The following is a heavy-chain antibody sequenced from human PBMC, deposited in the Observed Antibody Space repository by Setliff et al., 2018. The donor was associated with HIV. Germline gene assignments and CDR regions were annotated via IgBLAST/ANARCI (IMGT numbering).Heavy chain of an antibody. CDR2: INHSGSP. CDR1: GGSFSGYY. Sequence: SETLSLTCAVYGGSFSGYYWTWIRQPPGKGLEWIGEINHSGSPKYNPSLKSRVTVSVDTSKNQFSLKLSSVTAADTAVYYCARGEGFDYWGQGTLVTVSS. J-gene: IGHJ4*02. CDR3: ARGEGFDY. V-gene: IGHV4-34*01.